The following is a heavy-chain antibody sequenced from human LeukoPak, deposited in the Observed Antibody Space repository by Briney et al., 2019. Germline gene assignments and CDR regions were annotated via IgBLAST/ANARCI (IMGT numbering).Heavy chain of an antibody. V-gene: IGHV4-59*12. Sequence: PSETLSLTCSVSGDSISSYFWAWIRQPPGKGLEWIGYVCYNGTTNYNPSLRNRVTISVDTSKNQFSLKLSSVTAADTAVYYCASVYDSSGYYPFWGQGTLVTVSS. CDR1: GDSISSYF. CDR2: VCYNGTT. D-gene: IGHD3-22*01. J-gene: IGHJ4*02. CDR3: ASVYDSSGYYPF.